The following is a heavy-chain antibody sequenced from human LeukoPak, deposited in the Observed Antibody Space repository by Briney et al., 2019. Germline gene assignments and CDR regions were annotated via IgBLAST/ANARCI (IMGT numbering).Heavy chain of an antibody. V-gene: IGHV3-30*02. Sequence: GGSLRLSCAASGFTFSSYGMHWVRQAPGKGLEWVAFIRYDGSDKYYADSVKGRFTISRDDSKNTLYLQMNSLRGEDTAVYYCAKIGAVAGHFDYWGQGTLVTAPS. CDR3: AKIGAVAGHFDY. CDR1: GFTFSSYG. D-gene: IGHD6-19*01. CDR2: IRYDGSDK. J-gene: IGHJ4*02.